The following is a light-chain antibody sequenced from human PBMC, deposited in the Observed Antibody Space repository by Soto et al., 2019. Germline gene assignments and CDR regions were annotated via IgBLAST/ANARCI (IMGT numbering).Light chain of an antibody. CDR1: QSVRNSY. V-gene: IGKV3D-20*02. CDR2: GAS. CDR3: QQRYNWPWT. Sequence: DIVLIHSPCTLSLSPLERATLSFRSIQSVRNSYLACYQHKPGQAPSLLIYGASSRATGIPDRFSGSGSGTDFTLAISGLEPEDFAVYYCQQRYNWPWTFGQGTKVDI. J-gene: IGKJ1*01.